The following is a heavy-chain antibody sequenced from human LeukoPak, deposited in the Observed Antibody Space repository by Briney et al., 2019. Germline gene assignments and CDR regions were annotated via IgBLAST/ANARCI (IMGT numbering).Heavy chain of an antibody. CDR1: GGSINSGGYY. CDR2: IYHSGST. J-gene: IGHJ4*02. CDR3: ARAPIVIVPAAHLTIGGPFDY. Sequence: TSETLSLTCTVSGGSINSGGYYWSWIRQPPGKGLEWIGYIYHSGSTYYNPSLKSRVTISVDRSKNQFSLKLSSVTAADTAVYYCARAPIVIVPAAHLTIGGPFDYWGQGTLVTVSS. V-gene: IGHV4-30-2*01. D-gene: IGHD2-2*01.